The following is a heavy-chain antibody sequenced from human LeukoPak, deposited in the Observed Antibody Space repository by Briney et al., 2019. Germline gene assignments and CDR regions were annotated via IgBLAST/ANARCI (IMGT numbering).Heavy chain of an antibody. J-gene: IGHJ4*02. V-gene: IGHV3-23*01. CDR1: GFTFSSYA. CDR2: ISGSGSST. Sequence: PGGSLRLSCAASGFTFSSYAMSWVRQAPGKGLEWVSGISGSGSSTYYADSVKGRFTISRDNSKNTLYLQVNSLRAEDTAVYYCAKGREPYYDSSAIDYWGQGTLVTVSS. D-gene: IGHD3-22*01. CDR3: AKGREPYYDSSAIDY.